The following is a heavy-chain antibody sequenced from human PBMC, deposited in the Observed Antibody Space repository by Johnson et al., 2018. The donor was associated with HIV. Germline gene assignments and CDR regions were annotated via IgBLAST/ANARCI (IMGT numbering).Heavy chain of an antibody. CDR1: GFTFGSYA. CDR3: AREGNWNPTYGFDV. D-gene: IGHD1-1*01. CDR2: ISFYGGTT. J-gene: IGHJ3*01. V-gene: IGHV3-30*04. Sequence: VQLVESGGGVVQPGRSLRLSCAASGFTFGSYAMHWVRQAPGKGLESVALISFYGGTTYYADSVKGRFIISRDDSKDTLHLHMNSLRPEDTAVYFCAREGNWNPTYGFDVWGQGTIATVSS.